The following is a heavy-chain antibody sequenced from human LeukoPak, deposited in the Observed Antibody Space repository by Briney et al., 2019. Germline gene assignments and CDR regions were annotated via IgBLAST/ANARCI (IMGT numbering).Heavy chain of an antibody. CDR1: GGSISSYY. Sequence: SETLSLTCTVSGGSISSYYWSWIRQPPGKGLEWIGYIYYSGSTNYNPSLKSRVTISVDTSKNQFSLKLSSVTAADTAVYYCARGVTIFGVAGFDYWGQGTLVTVSS. J-gene: IGHJ4*02. V-gene: IGHV4-59*01. D-gene: IGHD3-3*01. CDR2: IYYSGST. CDR3: ARGVTIFGVAGFDY.